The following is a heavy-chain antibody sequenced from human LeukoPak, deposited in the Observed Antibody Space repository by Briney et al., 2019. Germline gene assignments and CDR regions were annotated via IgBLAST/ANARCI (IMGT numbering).Heavy chain of an antibody. CDR1: GFTFSSYS. CDR2: ISVSGHRT. J-gene: IGHJ4*02. V-gene: IGHV3-23*01. D-gene: IGHD3-22*01. Sequence: PGGSLRLSCAASGFTFSSYSMSWVRQAPGKGLEWISGISVSGHRTYHAASVKGRFTISRDNSNNMVYLQMNSLRAEDTAVYYCVKDLVGYDSNYRDCWGQGTLVTVSS. CDR3: VKDLVGYDSNYRDC.